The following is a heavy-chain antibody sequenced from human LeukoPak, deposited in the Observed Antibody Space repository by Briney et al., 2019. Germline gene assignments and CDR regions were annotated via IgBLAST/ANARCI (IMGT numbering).Heavy chain of an antibody. D-gene: IGHD3-22*01. CDR3: ARDVAWDYYDSSGYLDY. V-gene: IGHV1-18*01. CDR1: GYTFTSYG. CDR2: ISAYNGNT. J-gene: IGHJ4*02. Sequence: ASVKVSCKASGYTFTSYGISWVRQAPGQGLEWMGWISAYNGNTNYAQKLQGRVTMTTDTSTSTAYMELRSLRSDDTAVYYCARDVAWDYYDSSGYLDYWGQGTLVTVSS.